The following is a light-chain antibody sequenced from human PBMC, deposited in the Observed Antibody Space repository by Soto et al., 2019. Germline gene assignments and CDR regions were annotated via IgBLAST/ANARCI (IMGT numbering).Light chain of an antibody. CDR3: QQYNDYSAWT. Sequence: DIQMTQSPSSVSASVGDKVTISCRASEDVKSRLAWYQQTPGKAPNLLIFHASSLQSGVPSRFSGSGSGTDFTLTISSLEPDDFATYYCQQYNDYSAWTFGQGTKVEIK. CDR1: EDVKSR. J-gene: IGKJ1*01. V-gene: IGKV1-12*01. CDR2: HAS.